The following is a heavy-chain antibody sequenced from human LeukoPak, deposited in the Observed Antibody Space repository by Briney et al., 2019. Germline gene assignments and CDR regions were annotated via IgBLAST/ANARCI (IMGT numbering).Heavy chain of an antibody. CDR3: AKHWGGTYDGIDY. Sequence: GGSLRLSCAASGFIFSDYGMNWVRQAPGKGLEWVSSISSSSDYRYYADSVKGRFTISRDNAKNSLYLQMNGLRAEDTAAYYCAKHWGGTYDGIDYWGQGTLVTVSS. J-gene: IGHJ4*02. D-gene: IGHD1-26*01. V-gene: IGHV3-21*04. CDR1: GFIFSDYG. CDR2: ISSSSDYR.